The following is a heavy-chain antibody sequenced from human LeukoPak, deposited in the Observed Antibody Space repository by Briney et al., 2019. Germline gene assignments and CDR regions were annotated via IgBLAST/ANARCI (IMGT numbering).Heavy chain of an antibody. CDR3: ARDVGYCSGGSCYPPYGMDV. V-gene: IGHV1-69*04. Sequence: GSSVKVSCKASGGTFSSYAISWVRQAPGQGLEWMGRIIPIFGIANYAQKFQGRVTITADKSTSTAYMGLSSLRSEDTAVYYCARDVGYCSGGSCYPPYGMDVWGQGTTVTVSS. J-gene: IGHJ6*02. CDR1: GGTFSSYA. D-gene: IGHD2-15*01. CDR2: IIPIFGIA.